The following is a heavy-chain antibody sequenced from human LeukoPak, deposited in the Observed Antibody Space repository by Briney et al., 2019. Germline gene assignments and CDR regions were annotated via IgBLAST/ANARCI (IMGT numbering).Heavy chain of an antibody. CDR1: GFTFNSYS. D-gene: IGHD2-15*01. Sequence: GGSLRLSCAASGFTFNSYSMNWVRQAPRKGLEWVSSISSTSSYIYYADSVKGRLTISRDNAKNTLYLQMNSLRAEDTAVYYCANTDIVVVVAATPFDYWGQGTLVTVSS. CDR3: ANTDIVVVVAATPFDY. CDR2: ISSTSSYI. V-gene: IGHV3-21*04. J-gene: IGHJ4*02.